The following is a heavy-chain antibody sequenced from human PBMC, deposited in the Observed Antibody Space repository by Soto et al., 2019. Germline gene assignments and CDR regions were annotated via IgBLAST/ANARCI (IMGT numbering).Heavy chain of an antibody. J-gene: IGHJ4*02. D-gene: IGHD3-3*01. CDR1: GYTFKDYF. CDR3: ARDPSPDFWSGYYDY. V-gene: IGHV1-2*02. Sequence: HLVQSGAEVKQPGASVKVSCKASGYTFKDYFLHWVRQAPGQGLEWMGWINPNNGGTDYAQKFQGRVAMTRDTSISTAYMEVSGLRSGDTAVYYFARDPSPDFWSGYYDYWGQGTLITVSS. CDR2: INPNNGGT.